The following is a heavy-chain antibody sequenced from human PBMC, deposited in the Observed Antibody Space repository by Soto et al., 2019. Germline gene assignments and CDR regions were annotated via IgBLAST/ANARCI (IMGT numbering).Heavy chain of an antibody. Sequence: ASVKVSCKASGYTFTSYGISWVRQAPGQGLEWMGWISAYNGNTNYAQKLQGRVTMTTDTSTSTAYMELRSLRSDDTAVYYCATDEGDWTTVSVVYMEVWGKGTTVTVSS. CDR2: ISAYNGNT. V-gene: IGHV1-18*01. CDR1: GYTFTSYG. J-gene: IGHJ6*03. D-gene: IGHD4-4*01. CDR3: ATDEGDWTTVSVVYMEV.